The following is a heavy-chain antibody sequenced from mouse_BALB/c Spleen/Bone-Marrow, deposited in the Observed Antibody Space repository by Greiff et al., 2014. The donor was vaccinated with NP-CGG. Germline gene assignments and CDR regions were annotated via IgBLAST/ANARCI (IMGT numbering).Heavy chain of an antibody. CDR2: INPGSGGT. CDR1: GYAFTNYL. CDR3: ARCLTGTSALDF. D-gene: IGHD4-1*01. Sequence: QVQLQQSGAELVRPGTSVKVSCKASGYAFTNYLIEWVKQRPGQGLGWIGVINPGSGGTNYNEKLRGKATLTADKSSSTAYMQLSSLTSDDSAVYFCARCLTGTSALDFWGQGTSVTVSS. V-gene: IGHV1-54*01. J-gene: IGHJ4*01.